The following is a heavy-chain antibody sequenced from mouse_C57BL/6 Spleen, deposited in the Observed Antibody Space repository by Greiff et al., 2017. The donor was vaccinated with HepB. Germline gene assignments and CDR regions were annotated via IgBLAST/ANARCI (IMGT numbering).Heavy chain of an antibody. CDR2: IDPEDGET. CDR1: GFNIKDYY. CDR3: ARGGLGPSHYYGSSYAFAY. V-gene: IGHV14-2*01. D-gene: IGHD1-1*01. J-gene: IGHJ3*01. Sequence: EVKLVESGAELVKPGASVKLSCTASGFNIKDYYMHWVKQRTEQGLEWIGRIDPEDGETKYAPKFQGKATITADTSSNTAYLQLSSLTSEDTAVYYCARGGLGPSHYYGSSYAFAYWGQGTLVTVSA.